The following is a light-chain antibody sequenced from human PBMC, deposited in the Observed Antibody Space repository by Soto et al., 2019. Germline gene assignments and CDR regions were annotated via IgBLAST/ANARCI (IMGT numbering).Light chain of an antibody. Sequence: IQMTQSPSAMSASVGDRVTITCRASQGISNYLAWYQQKPGRVPKLLIYAASTLQSGVPSRFSGSGSGTDFTLTISSLQPEDVATYYCQRFNSDPPTFGQGTKADIK. V-gene: IGKV1-27*01. CDR3: QRFNSDPPT. J-gene: IGKJ1*01. CDR1: QGISNY. CDR2: AAS.